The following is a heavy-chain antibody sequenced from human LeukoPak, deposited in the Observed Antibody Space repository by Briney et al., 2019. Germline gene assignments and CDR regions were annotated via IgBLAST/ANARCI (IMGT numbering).Heavy chain of an antibody. CDR1: AGAITSQY. J-gene: IGHJ5*02. CDR3: ARHDAGAGVVH. D-gene: IGHD3-10*01. Sequence: SETLSLTCTVSAGAITSQYWSWIRQSPGKGLEFIGYINYSGSTSYNPSLKSRVTISVDTSKNQFSLKLSSVTAADTAVYYCARHDAGAGVVHWGQGTLVTVSS. CDR2: INYSGST. V-gene: IGHV4-59*08.